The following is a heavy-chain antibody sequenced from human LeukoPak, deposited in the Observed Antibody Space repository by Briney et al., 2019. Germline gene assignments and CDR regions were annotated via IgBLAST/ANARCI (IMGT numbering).Heavy chain of an antibody. CDR2: IWYDGSNK. CDR1: GFTFSSYG. V-gene: IGHV3-33*01. CDR3: ARVPGPRNPQDWSQNAFDI. D-gene: IGHD3-9*01. J-gene: IGHJ3*02. Sequence: PGRSLRLSCAASGFTFSSYGMHWVRQAPGKGLEWVAVIWYDGSNKYYADSVKGRFTISRDNSKNTLYLQMNSLRAEDTAVYYCARVPGPRNPQDWSQNAFDIWGQGTMVTVSS.